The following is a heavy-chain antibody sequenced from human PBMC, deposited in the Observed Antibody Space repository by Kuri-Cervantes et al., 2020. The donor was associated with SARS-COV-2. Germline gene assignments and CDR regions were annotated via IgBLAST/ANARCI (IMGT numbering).Heavy chain of an antibody. D-gene: IGHD5-12*01. J-gene: IGHJ4*02. CDR1: GFTFSDYY. Sequence: GESLKISCAASGFTFSDYYMSWIRQAPGKGLEWVSYISSSSSYTNYADSVKGRFTISRDDSKNTLYLQMNSLKTEDTAVYYCTTANSGYDPGVDYWGQGTLVTVSS. CDR2: ISSSSSYT. CDR3: TTANSGYDPGVDY. V-gene: IGHV3-11*03.